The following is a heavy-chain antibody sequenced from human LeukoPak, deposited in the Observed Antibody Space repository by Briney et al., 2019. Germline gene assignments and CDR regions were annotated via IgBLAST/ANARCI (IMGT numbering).Heavy chain of an antibody. CDR1: GFIFSDYY. J-gene: IGHJ3*02. V-gene: IGHV3-11*01. D-gene: IGHD1-7*01. Sequence: GGSLRLSCAASGFIFSDYYMGWIRQAPGKGLEWVSYISGSGSTIFYADSVKGRFTISRDNAKNSMHLQMNSLRAEDTAMYYCGRDFGLSGTKRSFDIWGQGTMVTVSS. CDR3: GRDFGLSGTKRSFDI. CDR2: ISGSGSTI.